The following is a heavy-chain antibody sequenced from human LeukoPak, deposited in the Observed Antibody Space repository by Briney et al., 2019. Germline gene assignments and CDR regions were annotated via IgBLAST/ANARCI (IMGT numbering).Heavy chain of an antibody. CDR3: ARSARLMKGVVEVTALDD. CDR1: GFTFRSYE. V-gene: IGHV3-48*03. D-gene: IGHD3-3*01. J-gene: IGHJ4*02. Sequence: GGSLRLSCADSGFTFRSYEMNWVRQAPGKGLEWIAYLSSSGSAFSYADSVKGRFTIARDNAKNSVYLEMNSLRADDTAVYYCARSARLMKGVVEVTALDDWGQGSLVTVSS. CDR2: LSSSGSAF.